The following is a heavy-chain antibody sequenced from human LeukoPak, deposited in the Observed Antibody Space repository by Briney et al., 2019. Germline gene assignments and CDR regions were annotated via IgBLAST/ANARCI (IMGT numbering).Heavy chain of an antibody. D-gene: IGHD2-2*02. Sequence: GGSLRLSCAASGFTFSSYGMHWVRQAPGKGLEWVAVISYDGSNKYYADPVKGRFTISRDNSKNTLYLQMNRLRAEDRAVYYCAKEDHYCSSTSCYMDYWGQGTLVTVSS. CDR1: GFTFSSYG. J-gene: IGHJ4*02. CDR2: ISYDGSNK. CDR3: AKEDHYCSSTSCYMDY. V-gene: IGHV3-30*18.